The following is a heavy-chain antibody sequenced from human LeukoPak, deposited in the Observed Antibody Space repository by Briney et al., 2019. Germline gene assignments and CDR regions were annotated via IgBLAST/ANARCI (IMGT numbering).Heavy chain of an antibody. CDR2: ISSSSSYI. D-gene: IGHD6-13*01. Sequence: GGSLRLSCAASGFTFSSYSMNWVRQAPGKGLEWVSSISSSSSYIYYADSVKGRFTISRDNAKNSLYLQMNSLRAEDTAVYYCARTSSSWYGDAFDIWGQGTMVTVSS. V-gene: IGHV3-21*01. CDR1: GFTFSSYS. CDR3: ARTSSSWYGDAFDI. J-gene: IGHJ3*02.